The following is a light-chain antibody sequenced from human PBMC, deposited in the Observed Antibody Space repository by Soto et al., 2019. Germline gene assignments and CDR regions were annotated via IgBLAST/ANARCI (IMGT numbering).Light chain of an antibody. Sequence: DIQMTQSPSTLSASVGDRVTITCRASQSLSSSLAWYQQKPGKAPKVLVYKASSLESGVPSSFSGSGSGTEFTLTISSLQPDDFATYYCQRYNSYPVTFGPGTRLEIK. CDR1: QSLSSS. CDR2: KAS. CDR3: QRYNSYPVT. J-gene: IGKJ5*01. V-gene: IGKV1-5*03.